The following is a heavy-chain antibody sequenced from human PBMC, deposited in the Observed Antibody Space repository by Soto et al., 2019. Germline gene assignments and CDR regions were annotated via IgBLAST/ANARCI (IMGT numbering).Heavy chain of an antibody. CDR1: GGSISVHSYY. D-gene: IGHD1-20*01. Sequence: SETLSLTCTVSGGSISVHSYYWTWIRQTPGKALEWIGSSYYSGTSFFNPALKGRVTISVDTSTNQFSLRLTSVTAADTAVYYCTRRYNWNDYYFDPWGQGTLVTVSS. J-gene: IGHJ5*02. V-gene: IGHV4-39*01. CDR3: TRRYNWNDYYFDP. CDR2: SYYSGTS.